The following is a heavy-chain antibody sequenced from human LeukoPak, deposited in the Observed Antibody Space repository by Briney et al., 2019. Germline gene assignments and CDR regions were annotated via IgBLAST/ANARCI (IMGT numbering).Heavy chain of an antibody. V-gene: IGHV3-21*01. D-gene: IGHD4-23*01. CDR1: GFTFSSYS. CDR3: ARDLRHPVGGTSY. J-gene: IGHJ4*02. CDR2: ISPSSTYI. Sequence: GGSLRLSFAAPGFTFSSYSMNWVRQAPGKGLEWVSSISPSSTYIYYADSVMGRFTTSRANAKTSLYLQMNSLRADDTAVYYWARDLRHPVGGTSYWGQGTLVTVSS.